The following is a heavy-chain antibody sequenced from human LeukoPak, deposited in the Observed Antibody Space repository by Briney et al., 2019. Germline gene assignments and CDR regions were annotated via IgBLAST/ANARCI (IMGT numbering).Heavy chain of an antibody. V-gene: IGHV4-59*02. CDR2: IFHDGVT. CDR1: GASVGGNH. Sequence: SETLSLTCAVSGASVGGNHWSWIRQSPEKGLEWIGNIFHDGVTDYNPSFKSRVTMLPDTSKNQFSLRLTSVTAADTAVYYCARGPVRWTPDYWGQGTLVTVSS. CDR3: ARGPVRWTPDY. D-gene: IGHD2-15*01. J-gene: IGHJ4*02.